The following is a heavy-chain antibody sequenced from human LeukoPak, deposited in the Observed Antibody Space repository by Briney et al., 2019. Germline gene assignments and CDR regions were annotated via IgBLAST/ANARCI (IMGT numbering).Heavy chain of an antibody. J-gene: IGHJ5*01. CDR3: ARGTLEHCSGASCYPLDS. V-gene: IGHV3-23*01. Sequence: PGGSLRLSCAASGFSFSSYAMSWVRQAPGKGLEWVSVISGSGDSTYYADSVKGRFTISRDNSRNTLYLQMNSLRAEDTAVYYCARGTLEHCSGASCYPLDSWGQGTLVTVSS. D-gene: IGHD2-15*01. CDR1: GFSFSSYA. CDR2: ISGSGDST.